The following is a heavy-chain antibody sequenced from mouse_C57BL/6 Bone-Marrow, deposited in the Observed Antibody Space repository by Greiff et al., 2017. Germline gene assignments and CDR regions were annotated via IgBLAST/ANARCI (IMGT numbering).Heavy chain of an antibody. CDR3: ARWGYGSPPGSYDV. J-gene: IGHJ1*03. CDR2: IDPSDSYT. CDR1: GYTFTSYW. Sequence: QVQLQQSGAELVMPGASVKLSCKASGYTFTSYWLHWVKQRPGQGLEWIGEIDPSDSYTNYNQKFKGKSTLTVDKSSSTAYMQLSSLTSEDSAFYYCARWGYGSPPGSYDVWGTGTTVTVSS. D-gene: IGHD1-1*01. V-gene: IGHV1-69*01.